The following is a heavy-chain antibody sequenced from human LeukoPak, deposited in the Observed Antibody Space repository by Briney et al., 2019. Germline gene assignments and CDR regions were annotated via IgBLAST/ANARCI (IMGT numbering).Heavy chain of an antibody. J-gene: IGHJ5*02. Sequence: GGSLRLSCAASGFTFSSYSMNWVRQAPGKGLEWVSYISSSSSTIYYADSVKGRFTISRDNSKNTLYVQMNSLRAEDTAVYFCARDPLGVGGSTANWFDPWGQGTLVTVSS. CDR3: ARDPLGVGGSTANWFDP. CDR1: GFTFSSYS. V-gene: IGHV3-48*01. CDR2: ISSSSSTI. D-gene: IGHD3-3*01.